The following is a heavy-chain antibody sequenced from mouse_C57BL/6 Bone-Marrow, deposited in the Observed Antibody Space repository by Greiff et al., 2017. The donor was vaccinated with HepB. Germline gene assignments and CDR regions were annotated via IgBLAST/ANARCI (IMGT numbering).Heavy chain of an antibody. CDR1: GFNIKNTY. V-gene: IGHV14-3*01. J-gene: IGHJ1*03. D-gene: IGHD2-3*01. Sequence: VQLKESVAELVRPGASVKLSCTASGFNIKNTYMHWVKQRPEQGLEWIGRIDPANGNTKYAPKFQGKATLTADNSSNTAYLQLSSLTSEDTAIYYCAPDGYYSYWYFDVWGTGTTVTVSS. CDR2: IDPANGNT. CDR3: APDGYYSYWYFDV.